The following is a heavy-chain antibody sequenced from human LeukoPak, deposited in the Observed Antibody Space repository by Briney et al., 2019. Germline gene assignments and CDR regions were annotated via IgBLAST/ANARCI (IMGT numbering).Heavy chain of an antibody. J-gene: IGHJ1*01. V-gene: IGHV1-69*15. D-gene: IGHD3-22*01. CDR3: ARRVVSSGYSSAEYFQH. CDR2: IIPIFGIA. Sequence: GSSVKVSCKASGGTFSSYAISWVRQAPGQGLEWMGRIIPIFGIANYAQKFQGRVTITADESTSTAYMELSSLRSEDTAVYYCARRVVSSGYSSAEYFQHWGQGTLVTVSS. CDR1: GGTFSSYA.